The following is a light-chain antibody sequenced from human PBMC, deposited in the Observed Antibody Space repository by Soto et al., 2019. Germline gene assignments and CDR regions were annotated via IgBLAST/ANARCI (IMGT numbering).Light chain of an antibody. CDR1: QSVNRSY. CDR3: QQVGSSPIT. Sequence: EIVLTQSPGTLSLSPGERATLSCRASQSVNRSYLVWYQQRPGQAPRLLIYGASSRATGIPDRFSGSASGADFNLTISRLEPEDFAVYYCQQVGSSPITFGQGTRLEIK. V-gene: IGKV3-20*01. J-gene: IGKJ5*01. CDR2: GAS.